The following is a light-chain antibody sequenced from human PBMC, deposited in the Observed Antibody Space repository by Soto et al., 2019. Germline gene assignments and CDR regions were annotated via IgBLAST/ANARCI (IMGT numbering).Light chain of an antibody. J-gene: IGKJ4*01. CDR3: QQRTHWPLT. Sequence: EIVLTQSPATLSFSPGDRATLSCRASQSVSSYLAWYQQKPGQAPRLLIYDASNRATGIPARFSGSGSWTDFTPTISSLEPADFAFDYCQQRTHWPLTFGVGTKVEI. V-gene: IGKV3-11*01. CDR1: QSVSSY. CDR2: DAS.